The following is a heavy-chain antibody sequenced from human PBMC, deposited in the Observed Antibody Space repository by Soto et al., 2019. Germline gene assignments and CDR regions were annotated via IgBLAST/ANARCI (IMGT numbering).Heavy chain of an antibody. CDR1: GFTFSRYC. CDR3: ARDLDSSGYYYST. V-gene: IGHV3-33*01. D-gene: IGHD3-22*01. Sequence: SGGALRLSCSPSGFTFSRYCMHWGPPAPGKGLEWVAVIWYDGSNKYYADSVKGRFTISRDNSKNTLYLQMNSLRAEDTAVYYCARDLDSSGYYYSTWGQGTLVTVS. CDR2: IWYDGSNK. J-gene: IGHJ5*02.